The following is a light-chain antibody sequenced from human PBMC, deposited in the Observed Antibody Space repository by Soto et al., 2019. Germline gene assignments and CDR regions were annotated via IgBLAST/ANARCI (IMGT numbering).Light chain of an antibody. CDR3: CSYAGSSTSVV. Sequence: QSALTQPASVSGSPGQSITISCTGTSSDVGSYKFVSWYQQHPGKAPKLMIYEGTKRPSGISDRFSGSKSGNTASLTISGLQAEDEADYYCCSYAGSSTSVVFGGGTQLTVL. J-gene: IGLJ2*01. CDR1: SSDVGSYKF. V-gene: IGLV2-23*01. CDR2: EGT.